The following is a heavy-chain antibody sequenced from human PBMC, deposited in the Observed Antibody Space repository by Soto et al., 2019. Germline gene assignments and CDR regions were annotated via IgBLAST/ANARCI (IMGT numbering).Heavy chain of an antibody. V-gene: IGHV1-3*01. CDR3: ARDLGGWPDY. Sequence: ASVKVSCKASGGTFSSYAISWVRQAPGQGLEWMGWINAGNGNTKYSQKFQDRVTITRDTSASTAYMELSSLRSEDTAVYYCARDLGGWPDYWGQGTLVTVSS. CDR1: GGTFSSYA. J-gene: IGHJ4*02. D-gene: IGHD6-19*01. CDR2: INAGNGNT.